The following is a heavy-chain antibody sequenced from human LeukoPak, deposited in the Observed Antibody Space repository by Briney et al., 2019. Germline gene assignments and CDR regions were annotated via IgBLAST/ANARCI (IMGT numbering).Heavy chain of an antibody. D-gene: IGHD5-12*01. J-gene: IGHJ4*02. CDR2: IYHSGST. CDR3: ARDRYSGYDFSY. CDR1: GGSFSGYY. Sequence: SETLSLTCAVYGGSFSGYYWSWIRQPPGKGLEWIGYIYHSGSTYCNPSLKSRVSLSVDRSKNQFSLKLSSVTAADTAVYYCARDRYSGYDFSYWGQGTLVTVSS. V-gene: IGHV4-34*01.